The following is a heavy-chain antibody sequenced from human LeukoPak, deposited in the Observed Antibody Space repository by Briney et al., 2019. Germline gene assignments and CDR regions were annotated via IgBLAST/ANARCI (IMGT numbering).Heavy chain of an antibody. V-gene: IGHV3-43*01. J-gene: IGHJ4*02. Sequence: PGGSLRLSCAASGFTFDDYTMHWVRQAPGKGLEWVSLISWDGGSTYYADSVKGRFTISRDNSKNSLYLQMNSLRAEDTAVYYCARTYDSSGYYDQGLDYWGQGTLVTVSS. CDR2: ISWDGGST. CDR1: GFTFDDYT. D-gene: IGHD3-22*01. CDR3: ARTYDSSGYYDQGLDY.